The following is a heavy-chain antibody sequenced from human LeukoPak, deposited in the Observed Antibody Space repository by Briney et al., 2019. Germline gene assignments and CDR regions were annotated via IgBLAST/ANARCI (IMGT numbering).Heavy chain of an antibody. CDR1: GSTFSSYA. V-gene: IGHV1-69*13. D-gene: IGHD3-10*01. CDR3: TRSRGSGSYLDY. CDR2: IVPIFGTT. J-gene: IGHJ4*02. Sequence: SVKVSFKASGSTFSSYAINWVRQAPGQGLEWMGRIVPIFGTTNYAQNFQGSVTITADESTSTAYMELSSLRSEDTAVYYCTRSRGSGSYLDYWGQGTLVTVSS.